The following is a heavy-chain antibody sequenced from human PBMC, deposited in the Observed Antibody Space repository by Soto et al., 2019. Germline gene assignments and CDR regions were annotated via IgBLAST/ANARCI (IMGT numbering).Heavy chain of an antibody. CDR3: ARRADVIRYFDGGAFDI. J-gene: IGHJ3*02. Sequence: TETLSLTCTVSGGSMGTYYWSWIRQPPGKGLEWIGYIYYSGSTNYNHSLKSRVTISIDTSKNQFSLKLSSVTAADTAVYYFARRADVIRYFDGGAFDIWGQGTMVTVSS. D-gene: IGHD3-9*01. CDR1: GGSMGTYY. V-gene: IGHV4-59*08. CDR2: IYYSGST.